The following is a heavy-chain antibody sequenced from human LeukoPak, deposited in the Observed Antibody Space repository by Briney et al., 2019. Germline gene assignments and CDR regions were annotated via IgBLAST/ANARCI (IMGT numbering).Heavy chain of an antibody. D-gene: IGHD6-19*01. CDR1: GFSFSFSN. V-gene: IGHV3-21*03. J-gene: IGHJ5*02. CDR3: ARDRDSSGLYGGADL. Sequence: GGSLRLSCAASGFSFSFSNMNWVRQAPGKGLEWVSYISSTNGHTYYADSVNGRFTISRDTAKNSLYLQMNSLRVEATAIYFCARDRDSSGLYGGADLWGQGVLVTVSA. CDR2: ISSTNGHT.